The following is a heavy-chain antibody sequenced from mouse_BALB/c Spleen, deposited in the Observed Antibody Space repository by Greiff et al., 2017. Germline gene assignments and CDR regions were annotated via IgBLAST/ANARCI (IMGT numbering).Heavy chain of an antibody. J-gene: IGHJ2*01. CDR1: GFAFSSYD. V-gene: IGHV5-12-1*01. CDR3: ARQPNYFDY. Sequence: EVHLVESGGGLVKPGGSLKLSCAASGFAFSSYDMSWVRQTPEKRLEWVAYISSGGGSTYYHDTVKGRFTISRDNAKNTLYLQMSSLKSEDTAMYYCARQPNYFDYWGQGTTLTVSS. CDR2: ISSGGGST.